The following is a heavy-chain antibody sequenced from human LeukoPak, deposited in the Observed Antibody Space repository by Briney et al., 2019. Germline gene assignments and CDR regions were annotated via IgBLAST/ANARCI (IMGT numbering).Heavy chain of an antibody. CDR2: INPNSGGT. CDR1: GYTFTGYY. Sequence: ASVKVSCKASGYTFTGYYVNWVRQAPGQGLEWMGWINPNSGGTNYAQKFQGRVTMTRDTSISTAYMELSRLRSDDTAVYYCARDEYYYDSSGYYNWFDPWGQGTLVTVSS. CDR3: ARDEYYYDSSGYYNWFDP. J-gene: IGHJ5*02. V-gene: IGHV1-2*02. D-gene: IGHD3-22*01.